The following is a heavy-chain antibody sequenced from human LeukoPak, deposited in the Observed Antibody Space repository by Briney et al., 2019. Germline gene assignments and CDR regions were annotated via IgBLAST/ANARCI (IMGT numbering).Heavy chain of an antibody. CDR1: GFTFSSYS. CDR3: ARNYDSSGFRFDY. D-gene: IGHD3-22*01. CDR2: ISSSSSYI. Sequence: PGRSLRLSCAASGFTFSSYSMNWVRQAPGKGLEWVSSISSSSSYIYYADSVKGRFTISRDNAKNSLYLQMNSLRAEDTAVYYCARNYDSSGFRFDYWGQGTLVTVSS. V-gene: IGHV3-21*01. J-gene: IGHJ4*02.